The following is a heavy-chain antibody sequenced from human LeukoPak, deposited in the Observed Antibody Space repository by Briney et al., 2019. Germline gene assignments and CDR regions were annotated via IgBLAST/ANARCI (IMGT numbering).Heavy chain of an antibody. J-gene: IGHJ1*01. V-gene: IGHV3-30*04. CDR3: ARASSSFTPGEYFQH. CDR2: ISYDGSNK. CDR1: GFTFSSYA. Sequence: GGSLRLSCAASGFTFSSYAMHWVRQAPGKGLEWVAVISYDGSNKYSVKGRFTISRDNSKNTLYLQMNSLRAEDTAVYYCARASSSFTPGEYFQHWGQGTLVTVSS. D-gene: IGHD6-13*01.